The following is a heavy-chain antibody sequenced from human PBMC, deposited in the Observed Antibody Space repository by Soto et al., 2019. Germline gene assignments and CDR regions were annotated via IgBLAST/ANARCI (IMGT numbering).Heavy chain of an antibody. Sequence: PGVSLRLSCAASGFTFSNYGMHWVRQAPGKGLEWVAIIWHDGNNKYYADSVRGRLIISRDNSKNRLYLQMNSLRAEDAAVYYCASDLVGASDSYGLDVWGQGTPVTVSS. CDR3: ASDLVGASDSYGLDV. D-gene: IGHD1-26*01. J-gene: IGHJ6*02. CDR1: GFTFSNYG. CDR2: IWHDGNNK. V-gene: IGHV3-33*01.